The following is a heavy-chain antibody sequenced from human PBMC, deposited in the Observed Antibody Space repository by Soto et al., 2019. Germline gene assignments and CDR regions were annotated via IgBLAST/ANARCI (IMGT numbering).Heavy chain of an antibody. D-gene: IGHD6-19*01. Sequence: GGSLRLSCAASGFTFSSYSMNWVRQAPGKGLEWVSYISSSSSTIYYADSVKGRFTISRDNAKNSLYLQMNSLRAEDTAVYYCARDLLVVAGTFDYWGQGTLVTVSS. V-gene: IGHV3-48*01. CDR1: GFTFSSYS. CDR2: ISSSSSTI. CDR3: ARDLLVVAGTFDY. J-gene: IGHJ4*02.